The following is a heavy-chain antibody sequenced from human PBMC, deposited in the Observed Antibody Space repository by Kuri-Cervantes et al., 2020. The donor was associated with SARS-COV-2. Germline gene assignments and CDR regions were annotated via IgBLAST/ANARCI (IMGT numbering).Heavy chain of an antibody. V-gene: IGHV3-30-3*01. CDR3: ASVRFFG. Sequence: GESLKISCAASGFTFSSYAMHWVRQAPGKGLEWVAVISYDGSNKYYADSVKGRFTISRDNSKNTLYLQMNSLRAEDTAVYYCASVRFFGWGQGTLVTVSS. CDR2: ISYDGSNK. J-gene: IGHJ4*02. CDR1: GFTFSSYA. D-gene: IGHD3-3*01.